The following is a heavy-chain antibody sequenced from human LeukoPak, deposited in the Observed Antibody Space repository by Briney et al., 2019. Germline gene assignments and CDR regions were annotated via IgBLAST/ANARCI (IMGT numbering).Heavy chain of an antibody. CDR3: ARRVPSYYFDY. D-gene: IGHD1-1*01. CDR1: GGSISSYY. J-gene: IGHJ4*02. V-gene: IGHV4-59*12. Sequence: SETLSLTCTVSGGSISSYYWSWIRQPPGKGLEWIGYIYYSGSTYYNPSLKSRVTISVDTSKNQFSLKLSSVTAADTAVYYCARRVPSYYFDYWGQGTLVTVSS. CDR2: IYYSGST.